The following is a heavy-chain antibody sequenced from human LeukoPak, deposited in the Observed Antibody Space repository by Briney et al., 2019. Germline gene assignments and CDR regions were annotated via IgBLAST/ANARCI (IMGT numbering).Heavy chain of an antibody. V-gene: IGHV1-2*02. CDR3: ARDSESPELRGNNWFDP. CDR1: GYTFTGYY. J-gene: IGHJ5*02. CDR2: INPNSGGT. Sequence: ASVKVSCKASGYTFTGYYMHWVRQAPGQGLEWMGWINPNSGGTNYAQKFQGRVTMTRDTSISTAYMELSRLRSDDTAVYYCARDSESPELRGNNWFDPWGQGTLVTVSS. D-gene: IGHD1-7*01.